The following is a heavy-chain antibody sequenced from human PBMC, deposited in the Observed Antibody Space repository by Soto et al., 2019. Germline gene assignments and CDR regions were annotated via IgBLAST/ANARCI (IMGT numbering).Heavy chain of an antibody. CDR1: GGCISSGGYY. Sequence: SETLSLTCTVSGGCISSGGYYWSWIRQHPGKGLEWIGYIYYIGSTYYNPSLKSRVTISVDTSKNQFSLKLSSVTAADTAVYYCARGAITLNYSPRGFDPWGPGTLVTVSS. V-gene: IGHV4-31*03. CDR2: IYYIGST. J-gene: IGHJ5*02. CDR3: ARGAITLNYSPRGFDP. D-gene: IGHD2-15*01.